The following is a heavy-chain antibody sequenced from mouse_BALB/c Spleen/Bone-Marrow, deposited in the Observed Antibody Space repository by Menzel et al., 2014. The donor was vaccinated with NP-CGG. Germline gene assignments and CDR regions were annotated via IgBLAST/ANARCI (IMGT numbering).Heavy chain of an antibody. CDR1: GFTFSSYG. D-gene: IGHD2-1*01. J-gene: IGHJ2*01. CDR2: INGNGGST. CDR3: VRGNYGNYVDYFDF. Sequence: EVKLVESGGGLVQPGGSLKLSCAASGFTFSSYGMSWVRQTPDKRLELVATINGNGGSTYYPDSVKGRFTISRDTAKNTLYLQMSSLKSEETAMYYCVRGNYGNYVDYFDFWGQGTTLTVSS. V-gene: IGHV5-6-3*01.